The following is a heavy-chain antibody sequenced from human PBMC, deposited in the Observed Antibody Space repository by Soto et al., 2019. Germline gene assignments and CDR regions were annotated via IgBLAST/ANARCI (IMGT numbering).Heavy chain of an antibody. CDR1: GGSISSYY. Sequence: QVQLQESGPGLVKPSETLSLTCTVSGGSISSYYWSWIRQPPGKGLEWIGYIYYSGSTNYNPSLKSRVTISVDTAKNQFSLKLSSVTAADTAVYDCASAEGYYFDYWGQGTLVTVSS. CDR3: ASAEGYYFDY. J-gene: IGHJ4*02. CDR2: IYYSGST. V-gene: IGHV4-59*01.